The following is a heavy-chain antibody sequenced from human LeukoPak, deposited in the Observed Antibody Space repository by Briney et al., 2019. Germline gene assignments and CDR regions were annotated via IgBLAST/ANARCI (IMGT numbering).Heavy chain of an antibody. V-gene: IGHV3-20*04. CDR1: GFTFDDYG. Sequence: GGSLRLSCAASGFTFDDYGMSWVRQAPGKGLEWVSGTNWNGGSTGYADSVKGRFTISRDNAKNSLYLQMNSLRAEDTAVYYCARDLVGATFDYWGQGTLVTVSS. CDR2: TNWNGGST. CDR3: ARDLVGATFDY. D-gene: IGHD1-26*01. J-gene: IGHJ4*02.